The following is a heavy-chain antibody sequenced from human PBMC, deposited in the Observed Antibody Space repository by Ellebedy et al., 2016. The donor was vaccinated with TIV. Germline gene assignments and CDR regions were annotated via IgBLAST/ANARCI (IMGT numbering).Heavy chain of an antibody. CDR3: ASRGITMVRGVSTYFDY. CDR1: GGSISSNSYY. D-gene: IGHD3-10*01. V-gene: IGHV4-39*07. CDR2: IYTSGST. J-gene: IGHJ4*02. Sequence: SETLSLTCTVSGGSISSNSYYWGWIRQPPGKGLEWIGRIYTSGSTNYNPSLKSRVTMSVDTSKNQFSLKLSSVTAADTAVYYCASRGITMVRGVSTYFDYWGQGTLVTVSS.